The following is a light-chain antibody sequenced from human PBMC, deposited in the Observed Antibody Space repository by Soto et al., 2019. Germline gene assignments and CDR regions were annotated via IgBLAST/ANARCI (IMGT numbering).Light chain of an antibody. V-gene: IGLV2-14*01. Sequence: QPMLTQPASVSGSPGQSVTISCTGPRSDIGDSNFISWYQHSPGKAPRLLIYEVNNRPSGVSKRFSGSKAGNTASLTISGLLDDDEADYFCASFRSGTILVFGSGTKVTVL. CDR2: EVN. CDR3: ASFRSGTILV. CDR1: RSDIGDSNF. J-gene: IGLJ1*01.